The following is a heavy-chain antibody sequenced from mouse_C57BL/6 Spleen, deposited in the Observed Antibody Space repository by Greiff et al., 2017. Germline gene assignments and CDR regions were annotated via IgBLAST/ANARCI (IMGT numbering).Heavy chain of an antibody. CDR2: IDPETGGT. Sequence: QVQLKESGAELVRPGASVTLSCKASGYTFTDYEMHWVKQTPVHGLEWIGAIDPETGGTAYNQKFKGKAILTADKSSSTAYMELRSLTSEDAAVYYCTRTPIYYYGSDHFDDWGQGTTLTVSS. J-gene: IGHJ2*01. D-gene: IGHD1-1*01. CDR1: GYTFTDYE. V-gene: IGHV1-15*01. CDR3: TRTPIYYYGSDHFDD.